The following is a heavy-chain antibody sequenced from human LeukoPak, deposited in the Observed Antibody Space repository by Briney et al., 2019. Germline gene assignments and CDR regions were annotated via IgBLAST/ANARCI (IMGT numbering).Heavy chain of an antibody. D-gene: IGHD6-19*01. CDR2: ISAYNGNT. Sequence: GASVKVSCKASGYTFTSYGISWVRQAPGQGREWMGWISAYNGNTNYAQKLQGRVTLTTDTTTSTAYMELRSLRSDDTAVYYCERVQWLVGGGFDPWGQGTLVTVSS. V-gene: IGHV1-18*01. CDR3: ERVQWLVGGGFDP. J-gene: IGHJ5*02. CDR1: GYTFTSYG.